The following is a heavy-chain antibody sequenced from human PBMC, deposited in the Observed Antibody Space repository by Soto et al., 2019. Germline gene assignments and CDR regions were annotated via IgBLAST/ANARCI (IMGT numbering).Heavy chain of an antibody. D-gene: IGHD7-27*01. V-gene: IGHV4-34*01. J-gene: IGHJ4*02. Sequence: QVQLQQWGAGLLKPSETLSLTCAVYGGSFSGYYWNWIRQPPGKGLEWIGEINHSGSTNYNPSLNSRVTLSGDTSKNQFSLKLSSGTDADTAVYYCARGWGRIFDYWGQGTLVTVSP. CDR1: GGSFSGYY. CDR3: ARGWGRIFDY. CDR2: INHSGST.